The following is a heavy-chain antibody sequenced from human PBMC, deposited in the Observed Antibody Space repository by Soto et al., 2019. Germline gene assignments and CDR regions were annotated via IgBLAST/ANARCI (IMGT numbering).Heavy chain of an antibody. CDR1: GFSLSNAGWG. V-gene: IGHV2-26*01. CDR2: IFSNDEK. J-gene: IGHJ5*02. Sequence: QVTVKESGPVLVKPPETLTLTCTVSGFSLSNAGWGVSWIRQPPGKALEWLAHIFSNDEKSYSTSLKSRLTISKDTSKSQVVLTMTNMDPVDTATYYCASTYSTSWYWFDPWGQGTLVTVSS. D-gene: IGHD6-13*01. CDR3: ASTYSTSWYWFDP.